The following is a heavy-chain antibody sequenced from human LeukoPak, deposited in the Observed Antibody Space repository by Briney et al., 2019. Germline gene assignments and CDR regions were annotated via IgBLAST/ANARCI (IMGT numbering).Heavy chain of an antibody. CDR2: ISAYNGNT. CDR1: GYTFTSCG. Sequence: ASVKVSCKASGYTFTSCGISWVRQAPGQGLEWMGWISAYNGNTNYAQKLQGRVTMTTDTSTSTAYMELRSLRSDDTAVYYCARVLGYDSSGYYYGFDYWGQGTLVTVSS. J-gene: IGHJ4*02. D-gene: IGHD3-22*01. V-gene: IGHV1-18*01. CDR3: ARVLGYDSSGYYYGFDY.